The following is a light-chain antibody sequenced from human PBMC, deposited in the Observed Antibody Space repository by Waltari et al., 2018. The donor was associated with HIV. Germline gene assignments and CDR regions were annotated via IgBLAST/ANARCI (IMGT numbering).Light chain of an antibody. CDR2: AAS. V-gene: IGKV1-27*01. CDR1: QGISNY. CDR3: QKYNSAPT. Sequence: DIQLTQSPSSLSASVGDRVTITCRASQGISNYLAWYQQKPGKVPKLLIYAASTLQSGVPSRFSGSGSGTDFTLTISSLQPEDVATYYCQKYNSAPTFGGGTKVEIK. J-gene: IGKJ4*01.